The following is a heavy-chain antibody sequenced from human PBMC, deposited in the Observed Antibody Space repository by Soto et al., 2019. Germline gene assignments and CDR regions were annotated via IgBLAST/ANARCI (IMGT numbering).Heavy chain of an antibody. CDR1: GYTFTSYA. Sequence: GASVKVSCKASGYTFTSYAMHWVRQAPGQRLEWMGWINAGNGNTKYSQKFQGRVTITRDTSASTAYMELSSLRSEDTAVYYCARVAPYYYDSSGYYYGTIFDYRGQGTLVTVSS. J-gene: IGHJ4*02. D-gene: IGHD3-22*01. CDR3: ARVAPYYYDSSGYYYGTIFDY. V-gene: IGHV1-3*01. CDR2: INAGNGNT.